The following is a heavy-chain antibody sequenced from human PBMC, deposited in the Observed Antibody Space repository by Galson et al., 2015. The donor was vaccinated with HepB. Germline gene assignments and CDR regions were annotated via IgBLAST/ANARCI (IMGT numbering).Heavy chain of an antibody. D-gene: IGHD3-3*01. CDR1: GYTFTGYY. V-gene: IGHV1-2*04. CDR2: INPNSGST. J-gene: IGHJ6*02. CDR3: ARWGGITIFGVAGGMDV. Sequence: SVKVSFKASGYTFTGYYMHWVRQAPGQGLEWMGWINPNSGSTNYAQKFQGWVTMTRDTSISTAHMELSRLRSDDTAVYYCARWGGITIFGVAGGMDVWGQGTTVTVSS.